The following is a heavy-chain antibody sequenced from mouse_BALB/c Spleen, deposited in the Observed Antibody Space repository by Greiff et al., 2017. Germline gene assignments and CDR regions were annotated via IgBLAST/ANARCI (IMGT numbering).Heavy chain of an antibody. D-gene: IGHD1-1*01. CDR1: GFNIKDTY. J-gene: IGHJ3*01. V-gene: IGHV14-3*02. CDR2: IDPANGNT. Sequence: EVKLVESGAELVKPGASVKLSCTASGFNIKDTYMHWVKQRPEQGLEWIGRIDPANGNTKYDPKFQGKATITADTSSNTAYLQLSSLTSEDTAVYYSASDYYGSRRFAYRGQGTLVTVSA. CDR3: ASDYYGSRRFAY.